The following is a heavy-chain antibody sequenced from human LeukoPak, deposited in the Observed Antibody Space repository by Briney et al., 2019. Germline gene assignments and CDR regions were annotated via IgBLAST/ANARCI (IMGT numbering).Heavy chain of an antibody. D-gene: IGHD4-17*01. Sequence: GGSLRLSCAASGFTFSSYWMSWVRQAPGKGLEWVAHIEEDGSEKYYVDSVKGRFTVSRDNTKNSLFLQMNSLRAEDTAVYYCARDRRYGDYRYWYFDLWGRGTLVTVSS. CDR2: IEEDGSEK. J-gene: IGHJ2*01. CDR3: ARDRRYGDYRYWYFDL. V-gene: IGHV3-7*01. CDR1: GFTFSSYW.